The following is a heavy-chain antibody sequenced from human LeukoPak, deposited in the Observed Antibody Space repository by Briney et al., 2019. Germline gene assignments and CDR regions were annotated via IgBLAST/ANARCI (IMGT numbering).Heavy chain of an antibody. CDR1: GYTFTSYG. V-gene: IGHV1-18*01. CDR2: ISAYNGNT. D-gene: IGHD3-22*01. CDR3: ARVAGPRAGPYYYDSSGYYPLNY. J-gene: IGHJ4*02. Sequence: GASVKVSCKASGYTFTSYGISWVRQAPGQGPEWMGWISAYNGNTNCAQKLQGRVTMTTDTSTSTAYMELRSLRSDDTAVYYCARVAGPRAGPYYYDSSGYYPLNYWGQGTLVTVSS.